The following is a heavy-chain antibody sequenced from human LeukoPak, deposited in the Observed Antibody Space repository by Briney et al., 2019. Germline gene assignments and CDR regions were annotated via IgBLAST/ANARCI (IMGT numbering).Heavy chain of an antibody. CDR2: ISSSSSYT. D-gene: IGHD6-13*01. CDR3: ARGSSSWYEGVDY. J-gene: IGHJ4*02. V-gene: IGHV3-11*05. CDR1: GFTFSDYY. Sequence: GGSLRLSCAASGFTFSDYYMSWIRQAPGKGLEWVSYISSSSSYTNYADSVKGRFTISRDNAKSSLYLQMNSLRAEDTAVYYCARGSSSWYEGVDYWGQGTLVTVSS.